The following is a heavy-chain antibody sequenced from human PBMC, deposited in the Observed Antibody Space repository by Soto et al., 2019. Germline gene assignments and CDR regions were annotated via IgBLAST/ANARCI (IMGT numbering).Heavy chain of an antibody. Sequence: GSLGRSVAASRVTVRSYAMSWLRHAPRKGLAWVSASSGIGVSTYYADAVKGRLTISRDNSKNTLYLQMNSLRAEDTAVYYCAKLWVVVADTFDYPGQGTLVSVPS. J-gene: IGHJ4*02. CDR1: RVTVRSYA. CDR2: SSGIGVST. CDR3: AKLWVVVADTFDY. V-gene: IGHV3-23*01. D-gene: IGHD2-15*01.